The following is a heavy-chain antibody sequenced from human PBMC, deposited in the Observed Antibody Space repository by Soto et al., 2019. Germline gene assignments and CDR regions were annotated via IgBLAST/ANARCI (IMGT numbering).Heavy chain of an antibody. J-gene: IGHJ3*02. CDR3: ATAINYYDSPDAFDI. Sequence: ASVKVSCKVSGYTLTELSMHWVRQAPGKGLEWMGGFDPEDGETIYAQKFQGRVTMTEDTSTDTAYMELSSLRSEDTAVYYCATAINYYDSPDAFDIWGQGTMVNVSS. CDR2: FDPEDGET. V-gene: IGHV1-24*01. D-gene: IGHD3-22*01. CDR1: GYTLTELS.